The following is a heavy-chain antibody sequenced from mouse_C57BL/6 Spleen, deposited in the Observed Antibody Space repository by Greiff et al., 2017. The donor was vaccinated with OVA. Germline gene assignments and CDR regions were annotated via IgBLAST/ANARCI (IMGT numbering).Heavy chain of an antibody. CDR1: GYAFTNYL. CDR3: ARGDYYGSSPYAMDY. J-gene: IGHJ4*01. Sequence: QVQLQQPGAELVRPGTSVKVSCKASGYAFTNYLIEWVKQRPGQGLEWIGVINPGSGGTNYNEKFKGKATLTADKSSSTAYMQLSSLTSADSAFYFCARGDYYGSSPYAMDYWGQGTSVTVSS. V-gene: IGHV1-54*01. D-gene: IGHD1-1*01. CDR2: INPGSGGT.